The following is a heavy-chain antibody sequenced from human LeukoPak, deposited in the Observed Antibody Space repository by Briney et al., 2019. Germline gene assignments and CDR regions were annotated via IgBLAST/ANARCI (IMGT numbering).Heavy chain of an antibody. Sequence: ASETLSLTCKVSGGSISSRFYYWGWIRQPRGKGLEWIGSIYYSGTTYYNPSLKSRVTISVDTSKNQFSLKLTSVTPTDTAVYYCASPKPQQLALFDYWGQGTLVTVSS. D-gene: IGHD6-13*01. J-gene: IGHJ4*02. CDR2: IYYSGTT. CDR1: GGSISSRFYY. V-gene: IGHV4-39*01. CDR3: ASPKPQQLALFDY.